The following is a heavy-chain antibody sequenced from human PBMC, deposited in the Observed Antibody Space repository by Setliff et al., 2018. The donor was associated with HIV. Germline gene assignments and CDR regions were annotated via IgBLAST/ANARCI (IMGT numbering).Heavy chain of an antibody. CDR3: ARSLERQWLVPYYMDV. Sequence: ASVKVSCKASGYIFSNFAMHWVRQVPGPRLEWMGWINAGDGNTKYSQNIQGRVSITRDTSATTVYMELSRLRSEDTAVYYCARSLERQWLVPYYMDVWGKGTTVTVSS. CDR2: INAGDGNT. CDR1: GYIFSNFA. V-gene: IGHV1-3*01. D-gene: IGHD6-19*01. J-gene: IGHJ6*03.